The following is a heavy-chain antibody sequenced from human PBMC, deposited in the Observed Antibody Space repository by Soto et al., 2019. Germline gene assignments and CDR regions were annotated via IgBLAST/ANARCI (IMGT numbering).Heavy chain of an antibody. V-gene: IGHV1-8*02. CDR2: MNPNSGST. D-gene: IGHD3-3*01. CDR3: ARGGPNGYDFWSGYSPPFDP. CDR1: GYTFTSYG. J-gene: IGHJ5*02. Sequence: ASVKVSCKASGYTFTSYGISWVRQATGQGLEWMGWMNPNSGSTGYAQQFQGRVTMTRDTSTSTVYMELSSLRSEDTAVYYCARGGPNGYDFWSGYSPPFDPWGQGTLVTVSS.